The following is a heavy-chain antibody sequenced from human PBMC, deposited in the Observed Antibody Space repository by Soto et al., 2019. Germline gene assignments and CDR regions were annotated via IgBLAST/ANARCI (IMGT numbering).Heavy chain of an antibody. D-gene: IGHD4-17*01. CDR3: ATTVTTVDY. V-gene: IGHV3-21*02. CDR2: ISSGGKYI. Sequence: EVQLVESGGHLVKPGGSLRISCTVSGFTFSSYSMNWVRQTPGKGLEWVASISSGGKYIYYADSVKGRFTISRDNANNSLFLQMNALRAEDTAIYYCATTVTTVDYWGQGTLVTVSS. J-gene: IGHJ4*02. CDR1: GFTFSSYS.